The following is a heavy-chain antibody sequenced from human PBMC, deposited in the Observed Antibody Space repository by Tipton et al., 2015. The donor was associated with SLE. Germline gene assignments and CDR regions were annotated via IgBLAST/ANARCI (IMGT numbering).Heavy chain of an antibody. J-gene: IGHJ6*04. Sequence: TLSLTCAVYGGSFSGYFWTWIRQPPGKGLEWIGDIHRKARVNYNPSLKSRLTISVDTSNNQVSLKLTSMTAADTAVYYCARGYEGDVGFGEKMDVWGKGTTVTVSS. CDR1: GGSFSGYF. CDR2: IHRKARV. CDR3: ARGYEGDVGFGEKMDV. V-gene: IGHV4-34*01. D-gene: IGHD3-10*01.